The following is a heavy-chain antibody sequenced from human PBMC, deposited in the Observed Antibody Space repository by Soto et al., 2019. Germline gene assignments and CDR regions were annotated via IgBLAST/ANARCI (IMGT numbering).Heavy chain of an antibody. CDR2: VYRTGST. Sequence: SETLSLTCAVSGGSISTSNWWSWVRQPPGKGPEWIGEVYRTGSTNYNPSLESRLTISVDKSKNQFSLKLTSVTAADTAVYYCARARATIAAAAIFDCWGQGTLVTVSS. V-gene: IGHV4-4*02. D-gene: IGHD6-13*01. CDR3: ARARATIAAAAIFDC. CDR1: GGSISTSNW. J-gene: IGHJ4*02.